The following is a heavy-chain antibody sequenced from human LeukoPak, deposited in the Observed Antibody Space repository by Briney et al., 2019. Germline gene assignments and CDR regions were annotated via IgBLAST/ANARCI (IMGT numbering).Heavy chain of an antibody. CDR3: ARAIVVDAFDV. J-gene: IGHJ3*01. D-gene: IGHD3-22*01. CDR1: GGSISTGGSSDSYY. Sequence: SETLSLTCSVSGGSISTGGSSDSYYWSWIRQPPGKGLEWIGYLSFTGSTNYNPSLKSRVTISVDTSRNQFSLKLRSVTAADTAVYYCARAIVVDAFDVWGQGTMVTVSS. CDR2: LSFTGST. V-gene: IGHV4-61*01.